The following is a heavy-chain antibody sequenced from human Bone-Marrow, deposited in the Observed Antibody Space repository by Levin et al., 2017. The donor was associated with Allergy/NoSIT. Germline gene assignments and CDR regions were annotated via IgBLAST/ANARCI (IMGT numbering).Heavy chain of an antibody. CDR2: INPSSGDT. CDR3: ARGYSSLLLDY. J-gene: IGHJ4*02. D-gene: IGHD6-19*01. V-gene: IGHV1-2*04. Sequence: ASVKVSCKASGYILTSHYVHWVRQAPGQGLEWLGWINPSSGDTTYSQKFQGSVTMTRDTSMNTAYMELTGLESADTAVYYCARGYSSLLLDYWGEGTLVTVSA. CDR1: GYILTSHY.